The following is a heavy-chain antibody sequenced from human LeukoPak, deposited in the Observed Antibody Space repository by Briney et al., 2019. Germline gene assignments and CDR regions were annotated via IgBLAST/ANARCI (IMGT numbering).Heavy chain of an antibody. CDR1: GGSISSSSYY. Sequence: SETLSLTCTVSGGSISSSSYYWGWIHQPPGKGLEWIGSIYYSGSTYYNPSLKSRVTISVDTSKNQFSLKLSSVTAVDTAVYYCAREGGITMVRGVFNWFDPWGQGTLVTVSS. J-gene: IGHJ5*02. CDR3: AREGGITMVRGVFNWFDP. D-gene: IGHD3-10*01. CDR2: IYYSGST. V-gene: IGHV4-39*07.